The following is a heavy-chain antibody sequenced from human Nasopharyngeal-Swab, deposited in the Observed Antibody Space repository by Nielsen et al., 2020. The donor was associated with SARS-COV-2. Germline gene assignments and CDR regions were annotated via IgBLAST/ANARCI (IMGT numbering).Heavy chain of an antibody. CDR3: TRDLGRWQLFDP. Sequence: GGSLRLSCAASGFTFSTYALNWVRQAPGKGLEWVSSISSSSAYIYYGDSVKGRFTISRDNAMNSLYLQMNSLGAEDTAVFYCTRDLGRWQLFDPWGQGTLVTVSS. J-gene: IGHJ5*02. D-gene: IGHD7-27*01. CDR2: ISSSSAYI. V-gene: IGHV3-21*06. CDR1: GFTFSTYA.